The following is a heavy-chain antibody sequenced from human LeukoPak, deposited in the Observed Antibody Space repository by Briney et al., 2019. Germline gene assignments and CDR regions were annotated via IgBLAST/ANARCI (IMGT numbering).Heavy chain of an antibody. D-gene: IGHD3-22*01. Sequence: SQTLSLTCTVSGGSISNNNYYWGWIRQPPGKGLEWIGNIYYTGSTYYDPSLKSRVTISVDTSKNQFSLKLSSVTAADTAVYYCARHRGDYYDSSGSFDYWGQGTLVTVSS. CDR2: IYYTGST. CDR3: ARHRGDYYDSSGSFDY. V-gene: IGHV4-39*01. J-gene: IGHJ4*02. CDR1: GGSISNNNYY.